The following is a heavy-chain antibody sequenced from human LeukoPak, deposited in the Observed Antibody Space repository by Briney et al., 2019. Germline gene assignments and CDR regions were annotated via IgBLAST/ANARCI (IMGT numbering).Heavy chain of an antibody. Sequence: PGGSLRLSCAASGFTFSRYWIHWVRQAPGKRQEWVSRITSDGSSTSYAGSVKGRFTISRDNAKNTLYLQLNSLRAEDTAVYYCAREIVPYYDFWSGYYVNWFGPSGQGTLVSVSP. V-gene: IGHV3-74*01. CDR2: ITSDGSST. CDR3: AREIVPYYDFWSGYYVNWFGP. CDR1: GFTFSRYW. J-gene: IGHJ5*02. D-gene: IGHD3-3*01.